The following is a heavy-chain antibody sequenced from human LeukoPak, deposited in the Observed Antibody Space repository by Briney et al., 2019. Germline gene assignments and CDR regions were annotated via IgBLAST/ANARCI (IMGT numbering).Heavy chain of an antibody. V-gene: IGHV1-2*02. CDR3: ARGTTLTTLPYYYYYMDV. J-gene: IGHJ6*03. Sequence: ASVKVSCKASGYTFTGYYLHWVRQAPGQGLEWMGWINPNSGGTNYAQKFQGRVTMTRDTSIGTAYMELSRLRSDDTALYYCARGTTLTTLPYYYYYMDVWGEGTTVTVSS. D-gene: IGHD4-17*01. CDR1: GYTFTGYY. CDR2: INPNSGGT.